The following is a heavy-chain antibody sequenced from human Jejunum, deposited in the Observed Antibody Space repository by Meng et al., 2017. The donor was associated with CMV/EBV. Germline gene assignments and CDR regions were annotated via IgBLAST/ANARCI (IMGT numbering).Heavy chain of an antibody. Sequence: GFTVSSNYMRRVRQAPGKGLEWVSVIYSDGSTYYADSVKGRFTISRDNVRNSLSLQMNSARAEDTAVYYCVTYYSYSSGYYTGIDYWGHGVLVTVSS. V-gene: IGHV3-53*01. CDR1: GFTVSSNY. CDR2: IYSDGST. CDR3: VTYYSYSSGYYTGIDY. J-gene: IGHJ4*01. D-gene: IGHD3-3*01.